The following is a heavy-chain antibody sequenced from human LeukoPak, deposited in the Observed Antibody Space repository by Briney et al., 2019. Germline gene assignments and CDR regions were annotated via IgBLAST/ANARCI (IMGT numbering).Heavy chain of an antibody. CDR2: IRQDESER. D-gene: IGHD3-10*01. CDR3: ARLSAYYYGSYFYYYMDV. CDR1: GFSFSSYW. V-gene: IGHV3-7*01. J-gene: IGHJ6*03. Sequence: PGGSLRLSCEGSGFSFSSYWMTWVRQLPGKGPEWVANIRQDESERYFADSVKGRLTISRDNAKKSVYLHMSSLRAEDTALYYCARLSAYYYGSYFYYYMDVWGKGTTVTVSS.